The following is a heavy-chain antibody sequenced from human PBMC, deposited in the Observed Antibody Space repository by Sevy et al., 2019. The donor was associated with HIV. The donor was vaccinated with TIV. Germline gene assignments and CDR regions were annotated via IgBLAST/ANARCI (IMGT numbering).Heavy chain of an antibody. Sequence: ASVKVSCKASGYTFASYYMHWVRQAPGQGLEWMGIINPSGGSTTYAQKFQGRVTMTRDTSTSTVYMELSSLTSEDTAVYYSARGGISGWPYFDYWGQGTLVTVSS. CDR2: INPSGGST. J-gene: IGHJ4*02. CDR3: ARGGISGWPYFDY. D-gene: IGHD6-19*01. CDR1: GYTFASYY. V-gene: IGHV1-46*01.